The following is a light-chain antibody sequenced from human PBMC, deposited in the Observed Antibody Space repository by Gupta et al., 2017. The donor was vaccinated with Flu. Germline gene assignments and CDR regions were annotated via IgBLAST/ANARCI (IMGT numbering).Light chain of an antibody. Sequence: SALTQPASVSGSPGQSITISCTGPSSDVGGYNYVSWYQQHPGNAPNLMIYEVSNRTAGGCNRCSGSKSGTTASLTISGLQAEDEDDYYCSSYTSSIVVFGGGTKLTVL. CDR1: SSDVGGYNY. CDR2: EVS. J-gene: IGLJ2*01. V-gene: IGLV2-14*01. CDR3: SSYTSSIVV.